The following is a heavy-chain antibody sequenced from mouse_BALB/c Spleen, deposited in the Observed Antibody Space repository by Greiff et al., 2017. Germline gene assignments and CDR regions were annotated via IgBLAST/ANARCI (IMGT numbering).Heavy chain of an antibody. V-gene: IGHV3-6*02. J-gene: IGHJ2*01. Sequence: EVKLQESGPGLVKPSQSLSLTCSVTGYSITSGYYWNWIRQFPGNKLEWMGYISYDGSNNYNPSLKNRISITRDTSKNQFFLKLNSVTTEDTATYYCARGGDYGNYVDYWGQGTTLTVSS. CDR1: GYSITSGYY. CDR3: ARGGDYGNYVDY. D-gene: IGHD2-1*01. CDR2: ISYDGSN.